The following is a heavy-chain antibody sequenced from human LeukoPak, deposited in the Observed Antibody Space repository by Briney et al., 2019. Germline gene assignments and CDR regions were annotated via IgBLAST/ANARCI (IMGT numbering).Heavy chain of an antibody. Sequence: PSQTLSLTCTVSGGSISSGSYYWSWIRQPAGKGLEWIGRIYTSGSTNYNPSLKSRVTISVDTSKNQFSLKLSSVTAADTAVYYCARGTQLLSVTTGYFDYWGQGTLVTVSS. D-gene: IGHD1-1*01. CDR1: GGSISSGSYY. CDR2: IYTSGST. J-gene: IGHJ4*02. CDR3: ARGTQLLSVTTGYFDY. V-gene: IGHV4-61*02.